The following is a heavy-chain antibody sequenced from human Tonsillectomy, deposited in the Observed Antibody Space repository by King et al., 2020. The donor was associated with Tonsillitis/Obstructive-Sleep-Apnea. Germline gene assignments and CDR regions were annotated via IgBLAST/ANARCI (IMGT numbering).Heavy chain of an antibody. CDR3: AKDGEDCSRTSCYGWPFDT. V-gene: IGHV3-43*01. D-gene: IGHD2-2*01. CDR2: ISWDGGST. CDR1: GFTFDDYT. J-gene: IGHJ3*02. Sequence: VQLVESGGVVVQPGGSLRLSCAASGFTFDDYTMHWVRQAPGKGLEWVSLISWDGGSTYYADSVKGRFTISRDNSKNSLYLQMNSLRTEDTALYYCAKDGEDCSRTSCYGWPFDTWGQGTTVTVSS.